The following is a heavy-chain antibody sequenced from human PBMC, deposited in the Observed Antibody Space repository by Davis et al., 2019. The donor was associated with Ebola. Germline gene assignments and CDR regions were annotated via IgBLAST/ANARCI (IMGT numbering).Heavy chain of an antibody. J-gene: IGHJ4*02. CDR1: GGSISSYY. D-gene: IGHD1-26*01. CDR3: ASVGAATVSFDY. Sequence: MPSETLSLTCTISGGSISSYYWRWIRQPPGKGLAWIGYIYYSGSANYSPSLKSRVTISVDTSKRQISLKLSSVTAADTAVYYCASVGAATVSFDYWGQGTLVTVSS. CDR2: IYYSGSA. V-gene: IGHV4-59*01.